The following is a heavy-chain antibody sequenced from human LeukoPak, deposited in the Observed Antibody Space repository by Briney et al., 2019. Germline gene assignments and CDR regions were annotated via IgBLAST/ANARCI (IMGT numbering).Heavy chain of an antibody. J-gene: IGHJ4*02. D-gene: IGHD2-2*02. V-gene: IGHV4-30-4*08. CDR1: GGSISSGDYY. Sequence: SETLSLTCTVSGGSISSGDYYWRWIRQPPGKGLEWIVYIYYSGSTYYNPARKSRIIISVDTSKSQFSLKLSSMTAADTAVYYCASREGSQGGYCSSTSCYTGYYWGQGTLVTVSS. CDR3: ASREGSQGGYCSSTSCYTGYY. CDR2: IYYSGST.